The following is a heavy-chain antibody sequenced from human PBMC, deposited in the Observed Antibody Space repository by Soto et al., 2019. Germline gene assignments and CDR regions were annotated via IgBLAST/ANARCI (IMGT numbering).Heavy chain of an antibody. V-gene: IGHV5-51*01. D-gene: IGHD3-22*01. Sequence: GESLRISCQTPGYSFASYWIGWMRQMPGKGLEWMCISYPGDSDAKYSPSFQGQVTISIDNSIRTAYLHWSSLKASDSATYYCVRHWGYYERSGHYSDYWGQGTLVTVSS. CDR3: VRHWGYYERSGHYSDY. CDR1: GYSFASYW. J-gene: IGHJ4*02. CDR2: SYPGDSDA.